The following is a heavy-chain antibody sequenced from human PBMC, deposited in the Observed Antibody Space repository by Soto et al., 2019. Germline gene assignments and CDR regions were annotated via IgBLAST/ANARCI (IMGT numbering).Heavy chain of an antibody. CDR1: GYTFTSYY. V-gene: IGHV1-46*01. CDR3: ARSMAAAGPDY. J-gene: IGHJ4*02. CDR2: LNPGDRST. Sequence: QVQLVQSGAEVKKPGASVKISCTASGYTFTSYYIHWVRQAPGQGLEWMGILNPGDRSTSYAQKFQDRVTLTRDTSTSTAYMELSSLRTEDTAIFYCARSMAAAGPDYWGQGTLVTVSS. D-gene: IGHD6-13*01.